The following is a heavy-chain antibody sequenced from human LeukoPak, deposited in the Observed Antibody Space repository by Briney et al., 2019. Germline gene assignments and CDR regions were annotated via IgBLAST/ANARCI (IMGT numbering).Heavy chain of an antibody. J-gene: IGHJ6*02. D-gene: IGHD3-16*01. Sequence: GGSLRLSCVGSGFTSIAYALTWARQAPGKGLEWVSGISGGGVTTYYADSVKGRFTISRDNSKNILYLQMNSLRADDTAIYYCAKKPKVGGHSYYYYGMDVWGQGTTVTVSS. CDR1: GFTSIAYA. CDR3: AKKPKVGGHSYYYYGMDV. V-gene: IGHV3-23*01. CDR2: ISGGGVTT.